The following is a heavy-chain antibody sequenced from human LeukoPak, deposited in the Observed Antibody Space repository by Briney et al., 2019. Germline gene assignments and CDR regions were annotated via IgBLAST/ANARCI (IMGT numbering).Heavy chain of an antibody. CDR3: ARDGNLIVATIWPFDY. CDR1: GFTFSSYE. D-gene: IGHD5-12*01. CDR2: ISSSGSTI. V-gene: IGHV3-48*03. Sequence: PGGSLRLSCAASGFTFSSYEMNWVRQAPGKGLEWVSYISSSGSTIYYADSVKGRFTISRDNAKNSLYLQMNSLRAEDTAVYYCARDGNLIVATIWPFDYWGQGTLVTVSS. J-gene: IGHJ4*02.